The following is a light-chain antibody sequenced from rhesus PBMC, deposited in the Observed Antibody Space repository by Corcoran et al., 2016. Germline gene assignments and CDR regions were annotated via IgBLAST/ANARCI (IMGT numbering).Light chain of an antibody. Sequence: EIVMTQSPATLSLSPGERATLSCRASQSVSSSLAWYQQKPGQAPKLLISGASSRASGIPDRFSGRGSGTEFTLTISSLEPEDVGVYYCQQDYSWPRALTFGGGTKVELK. CDR1: QSVSSS. CDR3: QQDYSWPRALT. V-gene: IGKV3-42*01. CDR2: GAS. J-gene: IGKJ4*01.